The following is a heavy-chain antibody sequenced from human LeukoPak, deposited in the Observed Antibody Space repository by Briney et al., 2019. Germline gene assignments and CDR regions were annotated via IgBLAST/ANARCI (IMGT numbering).Heavy chain of an antibody. Sequence: GGSLRLSCAASGFTFSSYAMSWVRQAPGKGLEWVSAISGSGGSTYYADSVKGRFTISRDNSKNTLYLQMNSLRAEDTAVYYCANWPYCSGTSCYAYYYYGMDVWGQGTTVTVSS. CDR3: ANWPYCSGTSCYAYYYYGMDV. CDR1: GFTFSSYA. J-gene: IGHJ6*02. D-gene: IGHD2-2*01. CDR2: ISGSGGST. V-gene: IGHV3-23*01.